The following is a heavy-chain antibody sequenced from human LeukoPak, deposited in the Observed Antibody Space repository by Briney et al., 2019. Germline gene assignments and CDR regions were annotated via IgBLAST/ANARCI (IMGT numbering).Heavy chain of an antibody. CDR1: GYTFTTYE. V-gene: IGHV1-8*03. CDR3: TRLLRSGVYYFDS. CDR2: MNPNSGNS. Sequence: ASVKVSCKASGYTFTTYEINWVRQATGQGLEWMGWMNPNSGNSGYAQNFQGRVTITRDTSISTAYMELSSLRSDDTAVYYCTRLLRSGVYYFDSWGQGTLVTVPS. J-gene: IGHJ4*02. D-gene: IGHD3-10*01.